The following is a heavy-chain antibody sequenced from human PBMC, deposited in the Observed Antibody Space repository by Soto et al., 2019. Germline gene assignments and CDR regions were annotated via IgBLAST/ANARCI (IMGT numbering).Heavy chain of an antibody. CDR1: GFTLSSYW. CDR2: ISSDGTDV. D-gene: IGHD1-1*01. J-gene: IGHJ4*02. V-gene: IGHV3-74*01. CDR3: AREQTGPGPSTLES. Sequence: EVQLVESGGGLVQPGGSLRLSCAASGFTLSSYWMHWVRQAPGRELMWVSRISSDGTDVLHADSVKGRFTISRDNARNTVYLQMTSLRAKDTAVYFGAREQTGPGPSTLESWGKGTLVAVSS.